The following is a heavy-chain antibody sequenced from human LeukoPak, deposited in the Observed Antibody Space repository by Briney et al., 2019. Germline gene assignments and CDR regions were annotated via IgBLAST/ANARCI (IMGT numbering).Heavy chain of an antibody. CDR1: GFTFSDYD. Sequence: PGGSLRLSCAASGFTFSDYDMSWVRQAPGKGLEWISSIRSSGSSIYYADSVKGRFTISRDNSQDSLNLHMNSLRAEDTAVYYCTRDLLFVVTAIHDAFDIWGQGTMVTVS. CDR2: IRSSGSSI. CDR3: TRDLLFVVTAIHDAFDI. V-gene: IGHV3-11*01. J-gene: IGHJ3*02. D-gene: IGHD2-21*02.